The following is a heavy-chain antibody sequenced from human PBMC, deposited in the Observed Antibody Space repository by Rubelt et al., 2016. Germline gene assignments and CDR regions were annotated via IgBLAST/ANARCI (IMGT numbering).Heavy chain of an antibody. Sequence: QVQLQESGPGLVKPSETLSLTCTVSGGSISSYYWSWIRQPPGTGLEWIGYIYYSGSTNYNPSLRLRFSLSVATAKNQCSLKLRSVTAADTAVDYGARTGSSGWTSAYYFDYWGQGTLVTVSS. J-gene: IGHJ4*02. CDR2: IYYSGST. CDR3: ARTGSSGWTSAYYFDY. V-gene: IGHV4-59*12. D-gene: IGHD6-19*01. CDR1: GGSISSYY.